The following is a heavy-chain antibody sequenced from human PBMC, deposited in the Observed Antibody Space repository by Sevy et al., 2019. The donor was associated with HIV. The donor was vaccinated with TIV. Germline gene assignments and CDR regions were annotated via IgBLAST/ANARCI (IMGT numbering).Heavy chain of an antibody. D-gene: IGHD1-26*01. J-gene: IGHJ5*02. CDR2: IYYSGST. CDR3: ARSKSGREGEDWFDP. V-gene: IGHV4-31*03. Sequence: SETLSLTCTVSGGSISSGAYYWSWIRQHPGKGLECIGYIYYSGSTYYNPSIKSRVTISVDTSKNQFSLSLSSVTAADTAVYYCARSKSGREGEDWFDPWGQGTLVTVSS. CDR1: GGSISSGAYY.